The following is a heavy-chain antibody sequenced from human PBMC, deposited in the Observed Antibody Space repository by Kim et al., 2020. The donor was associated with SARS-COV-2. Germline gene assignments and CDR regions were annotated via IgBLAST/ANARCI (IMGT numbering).Heavy chain of an antibody. CDR3: ARGPLAVRQLWLRHWYFDL. J-gene: IGHJ2*01. Sequence: SETLSLTCAVYGGSFSGYYWSWIRQPPGKGLEWIGEINHSGSTNYNPSLKSRVTISVDTSKNQFSLKLSSVTAADTAVYYCARGPLAVRQLWLRHWYFDLWGRGTLVTVSS. CDR1: GGSFSGYY. D-gene: IGHD5-18*01. CDR2: INHSGST. V-gene: IGHV4-34*01.